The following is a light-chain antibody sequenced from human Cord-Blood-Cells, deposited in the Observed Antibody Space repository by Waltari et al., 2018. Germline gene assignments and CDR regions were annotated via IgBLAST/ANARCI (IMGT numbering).Light chain of an antibody. J-gene: IGLJ2*01. Sequence: QSALTQPPSASASPGQSVTISCTGTSSDVGGYNYVTWYQPHPAKAPKLMIYEVSNRPSGVPDRFAGSKSGNTASLPVSGLQAEDEADYYCSSYAGSNNLVFGGGTKLTVL. CDR2: EVS. V-gene: IGLV2-8*01. CDR3: SSYAGSNNLV. CDR1: SSDVGGYNY.